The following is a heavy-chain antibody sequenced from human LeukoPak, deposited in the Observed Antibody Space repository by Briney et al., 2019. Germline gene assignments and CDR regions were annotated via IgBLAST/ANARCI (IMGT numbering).Heavy chain of an antibody. CDR2: IYHSGGT. CDR3: ARDNSIVGATTPRYYYYMDV. J-gene: IGHJ6*03. D-gene: IGHD1-26*01. CDR1: GGSISSSNW. Sequence: SGTLSLTCAVSGGSISSSNWWSWVRQPPGKGLEWIGEIYHSGGTNYNPSLKSRVTISVDKSKNQFSLKLSSVTAADTAVYYCARDNSIVGATTPRYYYYMDVWGKGTTVTVSS. V-gene: IGHV4-4*02.